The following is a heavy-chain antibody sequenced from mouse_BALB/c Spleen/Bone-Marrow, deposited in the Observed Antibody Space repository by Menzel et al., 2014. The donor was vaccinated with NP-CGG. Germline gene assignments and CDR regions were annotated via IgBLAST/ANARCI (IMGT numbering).Heavy chain of an antibody. Sequence: VQLKESGSELVKPGASVKMSCKASGYTFTSYIMHWVKQKPGQGLEWIGYINPYNDGTKYNEKFKGKATLTSDKSSSTAYMELSSLTSEDSAVYYCARRWLPYAMDYWGQGTSVTVSS. J-gene: IGHJ4*01. CDR1: GYTFTSYI. CDR3: ARRWLPYAMDY. CDR2: INPYNDGT. V-gene: IGHV1-14*01. D-gene: IGHD2-3*01.